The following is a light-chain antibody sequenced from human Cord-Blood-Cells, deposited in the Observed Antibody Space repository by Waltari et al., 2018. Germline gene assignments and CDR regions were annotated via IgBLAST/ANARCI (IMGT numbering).Light chain of an antibody. CDR2: EGS. CDR3: CSYAGSSTLV. Sequence: QSALTQPASVSGSPGPSITISCTGISSDVGSDNFVSWYQQHPGKAPKLMIYEGSKRPSGVSNRFSGSKSGNTASLTISGLQAEDEADYYCCSYAGSSTLVFGGGTKLTVL. V-gene: IGLV2-23*01. CDR1: SSDVGSDNF. J-gene: IGLJ2*01.